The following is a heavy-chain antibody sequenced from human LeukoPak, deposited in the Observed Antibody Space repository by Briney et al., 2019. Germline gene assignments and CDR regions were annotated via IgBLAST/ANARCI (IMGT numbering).Heavy chain of an antibody. D-gene: IGHD2-15*01. V-gene: IGHV3-23*01. CDR1: GFSFNTYA. J-gene: IGHJ1*01. Sequence: SGGSLRLSCAASGFSFNTYAMSWVRQAPGKGLEWVSAISNTGGSTYYADSVKGRFTISRDKSKNTLSLQMNSLRAEDTAVYYCAQQVGYCSSGSCYFTYWGQGTLVTVS. CDR3: AQQVGYCSSGSCYFTY. CDR2: ISNTGGST.